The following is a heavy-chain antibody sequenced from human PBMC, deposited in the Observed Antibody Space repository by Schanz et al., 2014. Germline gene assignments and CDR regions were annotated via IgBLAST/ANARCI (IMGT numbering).Heavy chain of an antibody. J-gene: IGHJ3*02. D-gene: IGHD3-10*01. V-gene: IGHV3-11*05. CDR1: GFTFSGYY. Sequence: QVQLVESGGGLVKPGGSLRLSCAASGFTFSGYYMSWIRQAPGRGLEWVSGISSDSSYANYADSVKGRFTISRDNAKTGQCLQITLHRDENTAMYYYTGVYDDARGYGSGYSLAGALDIWGQGTTVTVSS. CDR3: TGVYDDARGYGSGYSLAGALDI. CDR2: ISSDSSYA.